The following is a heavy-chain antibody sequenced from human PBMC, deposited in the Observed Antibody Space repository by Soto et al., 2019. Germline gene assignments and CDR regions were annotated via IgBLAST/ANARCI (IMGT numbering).Heavy chain of an antibody. CDR1: GFTFSSYG. D-gene: IGHD4-17*01. CDR2: ISYDGSNK. J-gene: IGHJ6*02. Sequence: QVQLVESGGGVVQPGRSLRLSCAASGFTFSSYGMHWVRQAPGKGLEWVAVISYDGSNKYYADSVKGRFTISRDNSKNTLYLQMNSLRAEDTAVYYCATNPRGYGDYAYYYGMDVWGQGTTVTVSS. V-gene: IGHV3-30*03. CDR3: ATNPRGYGDYAYYYGMDV.